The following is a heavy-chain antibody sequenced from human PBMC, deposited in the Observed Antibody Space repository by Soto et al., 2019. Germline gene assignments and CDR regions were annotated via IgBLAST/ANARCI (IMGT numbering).Heavy chain of an antibody. CDR3: ARAVAAAGTDY. CDR2: ISSSSSYT. J-gene: IGHJ4*02. CDR1: GFTFSDYY. Sequence: GGSLRLSCAASGFTFSDYYMSWIRQAPGKGLEWVSYISSSSSYTNYADSVKGRFTISGDNAKNSLYLQMNSLRAEDTAVYYCARAVAAAGTDYWGQGTLVTVSS. D-gene: IGHD6-13*01. V-gene: IGHV3-11*06.